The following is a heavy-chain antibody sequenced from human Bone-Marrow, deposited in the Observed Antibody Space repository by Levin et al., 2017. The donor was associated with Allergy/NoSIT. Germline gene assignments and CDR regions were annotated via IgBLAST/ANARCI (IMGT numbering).Heavy chain of an antibody. J-gene: IGHJ3*02. CDR3: AKEEAGYSSGWRDDAFDS. CDR1: GFTFSSYA. V-gene: IGHV3-23*01. CDR2: ISGSGGST. Sequence: PGGSLRLSCAASGFTFSSYAMSWVRQAPGKGLEWVSAISGSGGSTYYADSVKGRFTISRDNSKNTLYLQMNSLRAEDTAVYYCAKEEAGYSSGWRDDAFDSWGQGTMVTVSS. D-gene: IGHD6-19*01.